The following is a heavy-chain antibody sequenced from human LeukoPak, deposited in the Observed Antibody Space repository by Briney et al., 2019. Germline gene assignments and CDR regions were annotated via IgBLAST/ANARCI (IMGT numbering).Heavy chain of an antibody. J-gene: IGHJ6*02. CDR1: GGSFSDYY. D-gene: IGHD3-10*01. CDR3: ARDSGYYDSGLFAMDV. V-gene: IGHV4-34*01. Sequence: PSETLSLTCAVYGGSFSDYYWSWIRQPPGKGLEWIGEINHSGSTNYNPSLKSRVTISVDTSKNQFSLKLSSVTAADTAVYYCARDSGYYDSGLFAMDVWGQGTTVTVSS. CDR2: INHSGST.